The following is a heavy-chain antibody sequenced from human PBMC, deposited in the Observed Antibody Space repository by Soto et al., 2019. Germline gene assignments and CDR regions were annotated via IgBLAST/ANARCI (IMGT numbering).Heavy chain of an antibody. CDR2: IKSKTDGGTT. CDR3: TTDIGYDFWSGYYPPPTDTYYYGMDV. CDR1: GFTFSNAW. J-gene: IGHJ6*02. V-gene: IGHV3-15*07. D-gene: IGHD3-3*01. Sequence: PGGSLRLSCAASGFTFSNAWMNWVRQAPGKGLEWVGRIKSKTDGGTTDYAAPVKGRLTISRDDSKNTLYLQMDSLKTEDTAVYYCTTDIGYDFWSGYYPPPTDTYYYGMDVWGQGTTVTVSS.